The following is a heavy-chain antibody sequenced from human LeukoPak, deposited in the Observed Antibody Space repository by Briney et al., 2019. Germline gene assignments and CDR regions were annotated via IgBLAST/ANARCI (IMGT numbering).Heavy chain of an antibody. CDR1: GGSISSSSYY. CDR3: ARGPSNNYYDSSGHPIDY. J-gene: IGHJ4*02. D-gene: IGHD3-22*01. V-gene: IGHV4-39*07. Sequence: SETLSLTCTVSGGSISSSSYYWGWIRQPPGKGLEWIGSIYYSGSTYYNPSLKSRVTISVDTSKNQFSLKLSSMTAADTAVYYCARGPSNNYYDSSGHPIDYWGQGTLVTVSS. CDR2: IYYSGST.